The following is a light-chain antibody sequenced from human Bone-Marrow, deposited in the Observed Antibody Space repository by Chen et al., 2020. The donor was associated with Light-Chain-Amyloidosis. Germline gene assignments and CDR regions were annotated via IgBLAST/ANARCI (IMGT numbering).Light chain of an antibody. CDR2: GAF. J-gene: IGKJ1*01. CDR1: HSVSSN. V-gene: IGKV3-15*01. CDR3: QQYNDWPRT. Sequence: EIVMTQSPATLSLSPGERATLSCRASHSVSSNLAWYQQKPGQAPRLLIYGAFTRATGIPARFSGGGSGTEFTLTISSLQSEDFAVYYCQQYNDWPRTSGQGIRVEIK.